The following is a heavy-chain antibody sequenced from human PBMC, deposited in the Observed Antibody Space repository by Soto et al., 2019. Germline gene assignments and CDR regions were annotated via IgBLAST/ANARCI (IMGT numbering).Heavy chain of an antibody. V-gene: IGHV4-39*02. CDR2: IYYTGHT. Sequence: QLQLRESGPGLVKPSETLSLTCSVSGDSVSSISHYWAWIRLSPGKGLEWIGSIYYTGHTYYNPSLRSRVTLSLDTSKTQFSLKLRSVTAADTAVYYCAKDTIRLGFCSGGTCYSDSWGQGTLVTVSS. J-gene: IGHJ4*03. CDR1: GDSVSSISHY. D-gene: IGHD2-15*01. CDR3: AKDTIRLGFCSGGTCYSDS.